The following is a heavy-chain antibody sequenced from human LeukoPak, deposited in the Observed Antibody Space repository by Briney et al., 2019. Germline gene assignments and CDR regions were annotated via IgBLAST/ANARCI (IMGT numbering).Heavy chain of an antibody. CDR3: ARGAIAAARMYFDY. V-gene: IGHV4-34*01. CDR2: INHSGST. CDR1: GGSFSGYY. Sequence: SETLSLTCAVYGGSFSGYYWSWIRQPPGKGLEWIGEINHSGSTNYNPSLKSRVTMSVDTSKNQFSLKLSSVTAADTAVYYCARGAIAAARMYFDYWSQGTLVTVSS. D-gene: IGHD6-13*01. J-gene: IGHJ4*02.